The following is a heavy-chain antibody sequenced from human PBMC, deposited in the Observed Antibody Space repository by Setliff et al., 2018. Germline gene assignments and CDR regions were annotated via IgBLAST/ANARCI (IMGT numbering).Heavy chain of an antibody. CDR3: ATLTGDRGVDY. D-gene: IGHD7-27*01. V-gene: IGHV4-34*01. Sequence: PSETLSLTCAVYGGSFSGYYWSWIRQPPGKGLEWIGEINHSGSTNYNPSLKSRVTISVDTSKNQFSLKLSSVTAADTAVYYCATLTGDRGVDYWGQGTLVTVS. CDR2: INHSGST. CDR1: GGSFSGYY. J-gene: IGHJ4*02.